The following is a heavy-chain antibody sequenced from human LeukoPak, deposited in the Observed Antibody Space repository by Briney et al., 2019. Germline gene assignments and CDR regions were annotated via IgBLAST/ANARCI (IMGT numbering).Heavy chain of an antibody. CDR2: INHSGST. J-gene: IGHJ4*02. CDR1: GGSFSGYY. D-gene: IGHD6-13*01. Sequence: TSETLSLTCAVYGGSFSGYYWSWIRQPPGKGLEWIGEINHSGSTNYNPSLKSRVTISMDTSKNQFSLKLSSVTAADTAVYYCAIRLAAAGSRDYWGQGTLVTVSS. V-gene: IGHV4-34*01. CDR3: AIRLAAAGSRDY.